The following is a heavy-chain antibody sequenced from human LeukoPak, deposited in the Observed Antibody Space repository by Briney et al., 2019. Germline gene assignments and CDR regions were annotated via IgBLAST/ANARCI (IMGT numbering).Heavy chain of an antibody. V-gene: IGHV3-21*01. D-gene: IGHD3-3*01. CDR2: ISSSSSYI. CDR1: GFTFSSYW. Sequence: GGSLRLSCAASGFTFSSYWMSWVRQAPGKGLEWVSSISSSSSYIYYADSVKGRFTISRDNAKNSLYLQMNSLRAEDTAVYYCARSGPIALYYDFWSGSDYWGQGTLVTVSS. CDR3: ARSGPIALYYDFWSGSDY. J-gene: IGHJ4*02.